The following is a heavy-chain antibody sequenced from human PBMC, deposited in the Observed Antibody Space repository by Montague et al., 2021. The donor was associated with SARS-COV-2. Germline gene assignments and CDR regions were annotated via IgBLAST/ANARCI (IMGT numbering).Heavy chain of an antibody. CDR1: GGSISSSSYY. D-gene: IGHD3-22*01. J-gene: IGHJ4*02. Sequence: SETLSLTCTVSGGSISSSSYYWGWIRQPPGKGLEWIGTIYYSGSTYYNPSLESRVTISVDTSKNQFSLKLSSVTAADTAVYYCARGWFSPMLVVVIRGPFDYWGQGALVTVSS. CDR3: ARGWFSPMLVVVIRGPFDY. CDR2: IYYSGST. V-gene: IGHV4-39*07.